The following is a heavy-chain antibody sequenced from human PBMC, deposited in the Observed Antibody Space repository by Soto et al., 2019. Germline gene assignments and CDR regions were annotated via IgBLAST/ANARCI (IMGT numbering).Heavy chain of an antibody. Sequence: TSETLSLTCAVSGGSISSGGYSWSWIRQPPGKGLEWIGYIYHSGSTYYNPSLKSRVTISVDRSKNQFSLRLSSVTAADTAVYYCARTPEGSWPNWFGPWGQGILVTVSS. CDR3: ARTPEGSWPNWFGP. CDR1: GGSISSGGYS. J-gene: IGHJ5*02. D-gene: IGHD6-13*01. V-gene: IGHV4-30-2*01. CDR2: IYHSGST.